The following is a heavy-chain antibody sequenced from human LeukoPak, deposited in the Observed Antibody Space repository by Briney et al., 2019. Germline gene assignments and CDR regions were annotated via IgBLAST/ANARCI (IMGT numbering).Heavy chain of an antibody. CDR3: AREETYYDILTGYQSPYFDY. CDR2: IYYSGST. J-gene: IGHJ4*02. Sequence: KPSETLSLTCTVSGGSISSYYWSWIRQPPGKGPEWIGYIYYSGSTNYNPSLKSRVTISVDTSKNQFSLKLSSVTAADTAVYYCAREETYYDILTGYQSPYFDYRGQGTLVTVSS. D-gene: IGHD3-9*01. V-gene: IGHV4-59*01. CDR1: GGSISSYY.